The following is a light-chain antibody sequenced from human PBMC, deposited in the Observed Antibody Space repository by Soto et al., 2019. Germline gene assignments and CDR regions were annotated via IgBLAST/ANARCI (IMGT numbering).Light chain of an antibody. J-gene: IGKJ4*01. Sequence: EIVLTQSPGTLSLSPGERATLSCRASQSLSSSYLAWYQQKPGQAPRLLIYGASSRATGIPDRFRGSGSGTVFTVTISRVEPEDSAVYYCHQYGSSPLTFGGGTKVEIK. CDR1: QSLSSSY. V-gene: IGKV3-20*01. CDR3: HQYGSSPLT. CDR2: GAS.